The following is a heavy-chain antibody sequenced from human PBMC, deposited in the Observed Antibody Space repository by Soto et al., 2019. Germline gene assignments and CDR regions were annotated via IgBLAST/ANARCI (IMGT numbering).Heavy chain of an antibody. Sequence: QVQLVQSGAEVKKPGSSVKVSCKASGGTFSSYAISWVRQAPGQGLEWMGGIIPIFGTANYAQKVQGRVTITADKSTSTANMELSSLRTEDTAVYYCARDRNSGSPPDAFDFWGQGTMVTVSS. J-gene: IGHJ3*01. CDR3: ARDRNSGSPPDAFDF. CDR2: IIPIFGTA. V-gene: IGHV1-69*06. D-gene: IGHD1-26*01. CDR1: GGTFSSYA.